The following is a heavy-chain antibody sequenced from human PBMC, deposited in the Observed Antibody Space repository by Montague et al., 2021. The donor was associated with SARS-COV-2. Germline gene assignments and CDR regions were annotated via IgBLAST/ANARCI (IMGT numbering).Heavy chain of an antibody. J-gene: IGHJ6*02. V-gene: IGHV4-34*01. CDR1: GGSFSGYY. CDR2: INHSGST. CDR3: TREGYQERWSDYYYYCMDV. D-gene: IGHD5-18*01. Sequence: SETLSLTCAVYGGSFSGYYWSWIRQPPGKGLEWIGEINHSGSTNYNPSLKSRVTISVDTSKNQFSLKLSSVPAADTAVYYCTREGYQERWSDYYYYCMDVWGRGTTATVSS.